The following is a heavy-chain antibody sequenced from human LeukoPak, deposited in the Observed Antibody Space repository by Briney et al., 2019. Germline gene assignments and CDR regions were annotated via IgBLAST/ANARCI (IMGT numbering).Heavy chain of an antibody. CDR3: ARAGTVEMTPLDY. Sequence: GASVKVSCKASGYTFTSYAMHWVRQAPGQRLEWMGWINAGNGNTKYSQKFQGRVTITRDTSASTAYMELSRLGSDDTAVYYCARAGTVEMTPLDYWGQGTLVTVSS. CDR1: GYTFTSYA. J-gene: IGHJ4*02. CDR2: INAGNGNT. V-gene: IGHV1-3*01. D-gene: IGHD5-24*01.